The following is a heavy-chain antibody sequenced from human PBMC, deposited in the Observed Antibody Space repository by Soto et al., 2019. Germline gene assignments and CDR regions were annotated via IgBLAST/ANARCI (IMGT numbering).Heavy chain of an antibody. CDR3: ASPSNSSGWYTFADY. V-gene: IGHV1-18*01. J-gene: IGHJ4*02. CDR1: GYTFTSYG. CDR2: ISAYNGNT. D-gene: IGHD6-19*01. Sequence: ASVKVSCKASGYTFTSYGVSWVRQAPGQGLEWMGWISAYNGNTNYAQNLQGRVTMTTDTSTSTAYMEVRSLRSDDTAVYYCASPSNSSGWYTFADYWGQGTLVTVSS.